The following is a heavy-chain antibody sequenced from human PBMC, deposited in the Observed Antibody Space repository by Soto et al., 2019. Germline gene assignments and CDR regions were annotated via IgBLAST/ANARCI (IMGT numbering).Heavy chain of an antibody. CDR2: IYWVDDK. Sequence: QITLKESGPALVKPTQTLTLTCTFSGFSLSTRGAGVGWIRQPPGKAPEWLALIYWVDDKRYSPALKSRLTITKDTPNNQEVLTVTNMDSVDTATYYCAHIRSGYSYGYDAFDIGGHGTIVTFSS. J-gene: IGHJ3*02. V-gene: IGHV2-5*02. CDR3: AHIRSGYSYGYDAFDI. CDR1: GFSLSTRGAG. D-gene: IGHD5-18*01.